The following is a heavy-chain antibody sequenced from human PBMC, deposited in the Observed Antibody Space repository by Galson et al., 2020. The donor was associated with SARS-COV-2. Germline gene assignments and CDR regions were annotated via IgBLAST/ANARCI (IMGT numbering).Heavy chain of an antibody. CDR2: IRSNANGGPT. J-gene: IGHJ4*02. V-gene: IGHV3-49*04. CDR1: GFTFGDYA. D-gene: IGHD3-3*01. CDR3: TRDDFWSGYIDY. Sequence: GGSLRLSCTASGFTFGDYAMSWVRQAPGKGLEWVGFIRSNANGGPTEYAASVKGRFTISRDDSKSIAYLQMNSLKTEDTAVYYCTRDDFWSGYIDYWGQGTLVTVSS.